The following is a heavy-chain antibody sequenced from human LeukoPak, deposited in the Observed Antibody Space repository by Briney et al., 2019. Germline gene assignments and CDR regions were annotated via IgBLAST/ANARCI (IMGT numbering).Heavy chain of an antibody. Sequence: PSETLSLTCTVSGYSISSGYYWTWIRQPPGKGLEWIGSIYYSGSTYYNPSLKSRVTISVDTSKNQFSLKLSSVTAADTAVYYCARVGFIWPHYYFDYWGQGTLVTVSS. CDR3: ARVGFIWPHYYFDY. D-gene: IGHD1-26*01. CDR1: GYSISSGYY. V-gene: IGHV4-38-2*02. J-gene: IGHJ4*02. CDR2: IYYSGST.